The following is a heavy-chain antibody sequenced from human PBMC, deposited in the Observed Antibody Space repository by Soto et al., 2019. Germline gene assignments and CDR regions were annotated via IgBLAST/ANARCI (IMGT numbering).Heavy chain of an antibody. Sequence: GGSLRLSCAASGFTVSSNYMSWVRQAPGKGLEWVSVIYSGGSTYYADSVKGRFTISRDNSKNTLYLQMNSLRAEDTAVYYCARVRARAWFDPWGQGTLVTVSS. CDR3: ARVRARAWFDP. CDR1: GFTVSSNY. V-gene: IGHV3-66*01. CDR2: IYSGGST. J-gene: IGHJ5*02.